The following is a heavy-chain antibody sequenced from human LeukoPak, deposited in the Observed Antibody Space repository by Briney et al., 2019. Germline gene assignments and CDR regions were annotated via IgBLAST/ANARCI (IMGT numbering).Heavy chain of an antibody. V-gene: IGHV4-4*02. J-gene: IGHJ6*03. D-gene: IGHD2-15*01. CDR2: IYHSGST. CDR1: GGSISSSNW. CDR3: ARVYCSGGSCYRSYYYYYYYMDV. Sequence: PSGTLSLTCAVSGGSISSSNWWSWVRQPPGKGLEWIGEIYHSGSTNYNPSLKSRVTISVDTSKNQFSLKLSSVTAADTAVYYCARVYCSGGSCYRSYYYYYYYMDVWGKGTTVTISS.